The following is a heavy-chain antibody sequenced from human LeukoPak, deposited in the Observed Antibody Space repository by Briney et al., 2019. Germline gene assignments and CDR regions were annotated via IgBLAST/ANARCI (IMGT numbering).Heavy chain of an antibody. CDR2: ISYSGTT. Sequence: SETLSLTCTVSGGSISSYYWGWIRQPPGKGLEWIGSISYSGTTYYNPSPKSRVTISVDTSKNQFFLKLNSVTAADTAVYYCARDPDFWSGYYNFDYWGQGTLVTVSS. J-gene: IGHJ4*02. D-gene: IGHD3-3*01. V-gene: IGHV4-39*07. CDR3: ARDPDFWSGYYNFDY. CDR1: GGSISSYY.